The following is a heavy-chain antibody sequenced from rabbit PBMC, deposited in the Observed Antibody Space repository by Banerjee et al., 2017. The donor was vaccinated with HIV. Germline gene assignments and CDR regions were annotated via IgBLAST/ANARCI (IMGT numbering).Heavy chain of an antibody. CDR2: INTSSGST. V-gene: IGHV1S45*01. Sequence: QEQLEESGGDLVKPEGSLTLTCTASGFSSSNKYVMCWVRQAPGKGLEWIACINTSSGSTVYAPWAKGRSPISRHNAQNTLYLQLNSLTAADTATYFCVRGSISGTDYNLWGPGTLVTVS. J-gene: IGHJ4*01. CDR3: VRGSISGTDYNL. D-gene: IGHD1-1*01. CDR1: GFSSSNKYV.